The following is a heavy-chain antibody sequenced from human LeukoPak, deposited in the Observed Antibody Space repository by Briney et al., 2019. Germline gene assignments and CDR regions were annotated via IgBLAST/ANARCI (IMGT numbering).Heavy chain of an antibody. V-gene: IGHV3-7*04. CDR3: ARAGTYYYGSGHDL. J-gene: IGHJ4*02. Sequence: GGSLTLSCAASEFRFSNHWMSWVRQAPGKGLEWVAIIKQDSSESYYVDSVKGRFTVSRDNAQNSLYLEMNSLSVEDTAMYYCARAGTYYYGSGHDLWGRGTLVTVSS. D-gene: IGHD3-10*01. CDR1: EFRFSNHW. CDR2: IKQDSSES.